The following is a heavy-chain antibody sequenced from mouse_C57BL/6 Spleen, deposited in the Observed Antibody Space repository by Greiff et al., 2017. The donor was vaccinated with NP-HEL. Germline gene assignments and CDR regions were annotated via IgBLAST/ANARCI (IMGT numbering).Heavy chain of an antibody. Sequence: EVKLMESGPELVKPGASVKIPCKASGYTFTDYNMDWVKQSHGKSLEWIGDINPNNGGTIYNQKFKGKATLTVDKSSSTAYMELRSLTSEDTAVYYCARRGSPYYYAMDDWGQGTSVTVSS. CDR3: ARRGSPYYYAMDD. CDR1: GYTFTDYN. J-gene: IGHJ4*01. CDR2: INPNNGGT. V-gene: IGHV1-18*01.